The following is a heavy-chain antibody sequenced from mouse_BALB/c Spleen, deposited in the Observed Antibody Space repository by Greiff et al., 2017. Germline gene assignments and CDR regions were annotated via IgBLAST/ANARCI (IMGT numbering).Heavy chain of an antibody. J-gene: IGHJ4*01. CDR3: ARREYDYDPYYYAMDY. D-gene: IGHD2-4*01. CDR1: GFSLTSYG. CDR2: IWSGGST. V-gene: IGHV2-2*02. Sequence: QVQLKESGPGLVQPSQSLSITCTVSGFSLTSYGVHWVRQSPGKGLEWLGVIWSGGSTDYNAAFISRLSISKDNSKSQVFFKMNSLQANDTAIYYCARREYDYDPYYYAMDYWGQGTSVTVSS.